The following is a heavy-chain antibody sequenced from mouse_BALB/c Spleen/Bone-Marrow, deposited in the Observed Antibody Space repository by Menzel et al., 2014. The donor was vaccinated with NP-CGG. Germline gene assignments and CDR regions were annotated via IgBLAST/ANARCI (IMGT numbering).Heavy chain of an antibody. CDR2: VNPNIGGT. D-gene: IGHD2-3*01. J-gene: IGHJ2*01. CDR3: ARGRWYY. V-gene: IGHV1-22*01. Sequence: EVKVVESGPELVKPGASVKISCKTSGYTFSDYTLHWVKQSHGKSLEWIGGVNPNIGGTSYNQKFKGKASLTVNKSSTTAYMELRSLTSDDSAVYYCARGRWYYWGQGTTLTVSS. CDR1: GYTFSDYT.